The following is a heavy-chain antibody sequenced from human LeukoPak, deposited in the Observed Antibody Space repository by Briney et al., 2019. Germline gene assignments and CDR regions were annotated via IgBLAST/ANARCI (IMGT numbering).Heavy chain of an antibody. D-gene: IGHD3-16*02. CDR1: GDSVSSGSYF. CDR3: ARVGRLSFRTPDV. J-gene: IGHJ6*04. Sequence: PSETLSLTCTVSGDSVSSGSYFWGWIRQPPGKGLEWIGSIHNIGSTYYNPSLRSRVTMSVDTSKNQFSLKLSSVTAADTAVYYCARVGRLSFRTPDVWGKGTTVTVSS. CDR2: IHNIGST. V-gene: IGHV4-39*01.